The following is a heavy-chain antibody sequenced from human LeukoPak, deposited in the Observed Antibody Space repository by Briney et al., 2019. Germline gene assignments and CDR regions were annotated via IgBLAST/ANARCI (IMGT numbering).Heavy chain of an antibody. CDR3: ARQGSGSYYNSKAYYYYGMDV. D-gene: IGHD3-10*01. CDR2: IDYSGST. CDR1: GGSISSYY. J-gene: IGHJ6*02. V-gene: IGHV4-59*08. Sequence: SETLSLTRTVSGGSISSYYWSWIRQPPGKGLEWIGCIDYSGSTNYNPSLKRRVPISVDTSKNQFSLKLSSVTAADTAVYYCARQGSGSYYNSKAYYYYGMDVWGQGTTVTVSS.